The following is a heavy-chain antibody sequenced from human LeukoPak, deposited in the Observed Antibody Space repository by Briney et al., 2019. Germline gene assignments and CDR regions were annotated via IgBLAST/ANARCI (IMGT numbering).Heavy chain of an antibody. CDR2: ISSSSSYI. CDR3: ARGLGYPYCSSTSCYLFDY. V-gene: IGHV3-21*01. J-gene: IGHJ4*02. D-gene: IGHD2-2*01. Sequence: GGSLRLSCAASGFTFSSYSMNWVRQAPGKGLEWVSSISSSSSYIYYADSVKGRSTISRDNAKNSLYLQMNSLRAEDTAVYYCARGLGYPYCSSTSCYLFDYWGQGTLVTVSS. CDR1: GFTFSSYS.